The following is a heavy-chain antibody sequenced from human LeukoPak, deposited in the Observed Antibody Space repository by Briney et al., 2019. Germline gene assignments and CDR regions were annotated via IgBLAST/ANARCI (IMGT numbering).Heavy chain of an antibody. V-gene: IGHV1-8*01. Sequence: ASVKVFCKGSGYTFTNYDINWVRQATGQGLEWMGWMNPNSGNTAYAQKFQGRVSMTGDTSISTVYMELSSLGSEDTAVYYCARSLRGWYKDYWGQGTLVTVSS. J-gene: IGHJ4*02. CDR1: GYTFTNYD. CDR3: ARSLRGWYKDY. CDR2: MNPNSGNT. D-gene: IGHD6-19*01.